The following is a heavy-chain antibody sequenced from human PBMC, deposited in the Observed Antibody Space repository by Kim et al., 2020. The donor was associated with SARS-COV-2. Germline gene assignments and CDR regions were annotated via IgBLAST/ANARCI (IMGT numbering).Heavy chain of an antibody. V-gene: IGHV1-2*02. Sequence: ASVKVSCKASGYTFSGYYIHWVRQAPGQVFEWMGWINPTTGDTTYAQKFQGRVTLTRDTAISTADMDLNRLQFDDTAIYYCARGQFYYDSTHPRRDPWGQGTLVIVSS. D-gene: IGHD3-22*01. J-gene: IGHJ5*02. CDR1: GYTFSGYY. CDR2: INPTTGDT. CDR3: ARGQFYYDSTHPRRDP.